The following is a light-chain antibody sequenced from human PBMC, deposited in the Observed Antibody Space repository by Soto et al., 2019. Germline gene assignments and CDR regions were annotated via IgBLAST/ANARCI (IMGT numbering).Light chain of an antibody. Sequence: QSALTQPASVSGSPGQSITISCTGTSSDVGGYNYVSWYQQHPGKAPKLMIYEVSNRPSGVSNRFSGSKSVNTASLTISGLQADDEADYYCSSYTSSSTWVFGGGTKLTVL. V-gene: IGLV2-14*01. J-gene: IGLJ3*02. CDR1: SSDVGGYNY. CDR3: SSYTSSSTWV. CDR2: EVS.